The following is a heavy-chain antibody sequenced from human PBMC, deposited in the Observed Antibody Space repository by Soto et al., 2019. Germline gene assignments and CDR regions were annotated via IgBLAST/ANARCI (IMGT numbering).Heavy chain of an antibody. CDR1: GFPFGNYA. CDR3: AKDPRLQLGF. J-gene: IGHJ4*02. D-gene: IGHD1-1*01. CDR2: ISGGGHGT. V-gene: IGHV3-23*01. Sequence: LRLSCATSGFPFGNYAISWVRQAPGKGLEWISGISGGGHGTNYADSVKGRFTISRDNSRNTLYLQMNSLRVEDTAVYYCAKDPRLQLGFWGQGTLVTVSS.